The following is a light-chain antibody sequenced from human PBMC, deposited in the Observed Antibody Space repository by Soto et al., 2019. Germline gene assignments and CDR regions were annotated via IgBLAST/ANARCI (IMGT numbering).Light chain of an antibody. CDR3: FSYTASDMWV. CDR2: AVS. CDR1: GSDVGAYTF. Sequence: QSALTQPRSVSGSPGQSVTISCTATGSDVGAYTFVSWYQQLPGKAPKLIISAVSYRPSGVPDRFSGSKSGNTASLTISGLQAEDEADYYCFSYTASDMWVFGGGTKLTVL. J-gene: IGLJ3*02. V-gene: IGLV2-11*01.